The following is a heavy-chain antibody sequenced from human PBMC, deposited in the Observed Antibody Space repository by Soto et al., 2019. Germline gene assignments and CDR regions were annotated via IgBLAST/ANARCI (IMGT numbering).Heavy chain of an antibody. CDR2: VSHDGRNT. CDR1: GFTFSDYA. J-gene: IGHJ4*02. Sequence: VQLVESGGGVVQPGRSLRLSCAASGFTFSDYAMHWVRQAPGKGLEWVAVVSHDGRNTHYAESVKGRFTISRDSSQKTVSLEMTSLRAEDPAVYYCAKGGRQWLVTSDFNYWGQGALVTVSS. V-gene: IGHV3-30*18. D-gene: IGHD6-19*01. CDR3: AKGGRQWLVTSDFNY.